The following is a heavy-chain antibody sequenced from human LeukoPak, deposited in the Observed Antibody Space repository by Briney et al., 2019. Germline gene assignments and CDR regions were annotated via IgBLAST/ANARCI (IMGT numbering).Heavy chain of an antibody. J-gene: IGHJ5*02. V-gene: IGHV1-69*05. CDR3: ARGGRDGYANWFDP. CDR1: GGTFSSYA. Sequence: SVKVSCKASGGTFSSYAISWVRQAPGQGLEWMGGIIPIFGTANYAQKFQGRVTITTDESTSTAYMELSSLRSEDTAVYYCARGGRDGYANWFDPWGQGTLVTVSS. CDR2: IIPIFGTA. D-gene: IGHD5-24*01.